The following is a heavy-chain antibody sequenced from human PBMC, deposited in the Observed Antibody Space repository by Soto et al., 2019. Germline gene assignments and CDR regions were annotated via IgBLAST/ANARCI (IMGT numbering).Heavy chain of an antibody. CDR1: GYAFTTYG. J-gene: IGHJ6*02. V-gene: IGHV1-18*01. D-gene: IGHD2-15*01. Sequence: QVHLVQSGAEVKKPGASVKVSCKGSGYAFTTYGITWVRQAPGQGLEWMGWISAHSGNTNYAQKREGRISVTRDTSAYTDHMDLRCVGSAVNDGSCCASAWCMDVWGQGATVTVSS. CDR2: ISAHSGNT. CDR3: ASAWCMDV.